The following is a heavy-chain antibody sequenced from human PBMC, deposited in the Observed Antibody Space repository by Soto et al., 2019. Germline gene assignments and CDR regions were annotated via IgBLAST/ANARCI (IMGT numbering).Heavy chain of an antibody. CDR1: GFTFSAYG. D-gene: IGHD1-1*01. CDR3: ARVPNWKGTVDL. V-gene: IGHV3-33*01. CDR2: IWFDETNK. J-gene: IGHJ5*02. Sequence: GSLRLSCATSGFTFSAYGMHWVRQAPGKGLEGVAVIWFDETNKFYAESVMGRFTISRDNSKNTLYLQMNSLRAEDTAVYYRARVPNWKGTVDLWGQGTLVPVSS.